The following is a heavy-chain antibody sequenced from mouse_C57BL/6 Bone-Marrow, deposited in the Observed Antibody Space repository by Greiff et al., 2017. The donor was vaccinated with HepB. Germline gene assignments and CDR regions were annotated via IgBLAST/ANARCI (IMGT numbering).Heavy chain of an antibody. CDR1: GYAFSSYW. D-gene: IGHD1-1*01. CDR2: IYPGDGDT. J-gene: IGHJ2*01. Sequence: VQLQQSGAELVKPGASVKISCKASGYAFSSYWMNWVKQRPGKGLEWIGQIYPGDGDTNYNGKFKGKATLTADKSSSTAYMQLSSLTSEDSAVYFCARGGYGSSWTYYFDYWGQGTTLTVSS. CDR3: ARGGYGSSWTYYFDY. V-gene: IGHV1-80*01.